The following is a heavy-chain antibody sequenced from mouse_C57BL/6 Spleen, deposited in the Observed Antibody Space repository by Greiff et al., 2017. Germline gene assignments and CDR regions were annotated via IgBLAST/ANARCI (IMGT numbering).Heavy chain of an antibody. D-gene: IGHD1-1*01. CDR3: ARDDYGSSSWFAY. V-gene: IGHV5-4*01. CDR1: GFTFSSYA. Sequence: EVMLVESGGGLVKPGGSLKLSCAASGFTFSSYAMSWVRQTPEQRLEWVATISDGGSYTYYPDKVKGRLTISRDDANNNLYLKMSQLTSEDTAMYYCARDDYGSSSWFAYWGQGTLVTVSA. J-gene: IGHJ3*01. CDR2: ISDGGSYT.